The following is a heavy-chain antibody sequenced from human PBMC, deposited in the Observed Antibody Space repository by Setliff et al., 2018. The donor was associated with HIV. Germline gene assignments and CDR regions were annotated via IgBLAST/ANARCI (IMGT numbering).Heavy chain of an antibody. V-gene: IGHV3-73*01. CDR3: TRFSEWSEDY. D-gene: IGHD3-3*01. CDR2: IKTEAEGYAT. CDR1: GFTFSGSP. Sequence: PGESLKISCGASGFTFSGSPMHWVRQASGKGLEWVGRIKTEAEGYATAYAASVKGRFTISRDDSKNTAYLQMNSLKTDDTAVYYCTRFSEWSEDYWGQGTLVTVSS. J-gene: IGHJ4*02.